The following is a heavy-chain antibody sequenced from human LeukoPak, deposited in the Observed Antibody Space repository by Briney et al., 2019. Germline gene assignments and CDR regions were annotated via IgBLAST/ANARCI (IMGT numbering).Heavy chain of an antibody. CDR1: GFTFGDYA. V-gene: IGHV3-48*04. D-gene: IGHD3-22*01. Sequence: GGSLRLSCTASGFTFGDYAMSWVCQAPGKGLEWVSYISSSSSTIYYADSVKGRFTISRDNAKNSLYLQMNSLRAEDTAVYYCARAMIVVGLDYWGQGTLVTVSS. J-gene: IGHJ4*02. CDR3: ARAMIVVGLDY. CDR2: ISSSSSTI.